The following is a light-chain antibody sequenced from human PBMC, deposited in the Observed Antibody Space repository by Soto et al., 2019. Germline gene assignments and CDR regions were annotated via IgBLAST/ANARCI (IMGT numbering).Light chain of an antibody. CDR1: QSLTHSSGYNY. CDR3: MQPLQTLIT. CDR2: LGS. V-gene: IGKV2-28*01. Sequence: EMVLTQSPLSLSVSPGEPASISCRSSQSLTHSSGYNYLDWYLLKSGQPPQLVIYLGSNRGSGVPDRFSGSGSGTHFTLTISRVETEDSGVYFCMQPLQTLITFGQGTRLEIQ. J-gene: IGKJ5*01.